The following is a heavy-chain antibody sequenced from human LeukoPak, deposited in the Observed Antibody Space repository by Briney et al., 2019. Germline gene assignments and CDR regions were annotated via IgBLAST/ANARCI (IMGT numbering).Heavy chain of an antibody. CDR3: VKGRAYSPAYNWFDP. V-gene: IGHV3-23*01. CDR1: GFTFSSYA. D-gene: IGHD6-13*01. CDR2: ISGSGGNT. J-gene: IGHJ5*02. Sequence: GGSLRLSCAASGFTFSSYAMTWVRQAPGKGLEWVSAISGSGGNTYYADSVKGGFTISRDNSKNTLYLQMNSLRAEDTAVYYCVKGRAYSPAYNWFDPWGQGTLVNVSS.